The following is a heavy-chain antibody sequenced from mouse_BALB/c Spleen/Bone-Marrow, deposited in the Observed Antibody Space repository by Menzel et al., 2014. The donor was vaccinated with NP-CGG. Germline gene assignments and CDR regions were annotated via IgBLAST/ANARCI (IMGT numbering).Heavy chain of an antibody. CDR2: IYPYNGVS. V-gene: IGHV1-31*01. CDR3: ESRGEYFDV. Sequence: EVQLQQSGPELVKPGASVKISCKASGYSFTGYYMHWVKQSHGNSLDWIGYIYPYNGVSSYNQKFRGKATLTLDKSSSTAYMELRSLTSDDSAVYYCESRGEYFDVWGAGTTVTVSS. CDR1: GYSFTGYY. J-gene: IGHJ1*01.